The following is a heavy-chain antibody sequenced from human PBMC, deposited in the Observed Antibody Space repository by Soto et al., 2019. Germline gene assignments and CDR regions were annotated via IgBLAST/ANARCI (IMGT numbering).Heavy chain of an antibody. CDR3: ARGRGLAARPQHLDH. Sequence: QVQLVESGGGVVQPGGSLRLSCATSGFLFSGYAMHWVRQTPGKGLEWVAVISYDGKEKYYADSAEGRFTISRESSGVTLYLQMSSLRVEDTAVYYCARGRGLAARPQHLDHWGQGTQVTVSS. CDR2: ISYDGKEK. D-gene: IGHD6-6*01. CDR1: GFLFSGYA. J-gene: IGHJ4*02. V-gene: IGHV3-30*04.